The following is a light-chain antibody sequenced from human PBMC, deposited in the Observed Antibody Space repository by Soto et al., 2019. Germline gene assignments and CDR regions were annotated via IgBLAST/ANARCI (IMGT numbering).Light chain of an antibody. J-gene: IGKJ1*01. CDR3: LQYNGYYRT. CDR1: QGIRDA. Sequence: DIQMTQSPSSLSASVGDRVTITCRASQGIRDALGWYQQKPGKVPKRLIYSASSLQNGVPSRFSGSGSETTFTLTISSLQSDDFATYYCLQYNGYYRTFGQGTKVEIK. CDR2: SAS. V-gene: IGKV1-17*01.